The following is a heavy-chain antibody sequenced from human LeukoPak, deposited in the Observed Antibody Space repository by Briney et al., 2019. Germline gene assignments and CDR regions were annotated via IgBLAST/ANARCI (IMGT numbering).Heavy chain of an antibody. D-gene: IGHD3-10*01. CDR1: GFTFGSYA. J-gene: IGHJ4*02. CDR3: AKGDGSGSYYNRGPFDY. Sequence: PGGSLRLSCAASGFTFGSYAMSWVRQAPGKGLEWVSAISGSGGSTYYADSVKGRFTISRDNSKNTLYLQMNSLRAEDTAVYYCAKGDGSGSYYNRGPFDYWGQGTLVTVSS. CDR2: ISGSGGST. V-gene: IGHV3-23*01.